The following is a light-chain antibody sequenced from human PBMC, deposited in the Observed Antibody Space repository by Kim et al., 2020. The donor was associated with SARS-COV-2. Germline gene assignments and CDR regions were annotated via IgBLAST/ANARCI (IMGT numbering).Light chain of an antibody. V-gene: IGLV1-40*01. J-gene: IGLJ1*01. CDR3: QSYDNSLSGYV. Sequence: QRVTISCTGSISNIGAGYDVHWYQQLPATAPKLLIYGNNNRPSGVPDRFSGSKSDTSASLAITGLQADDEADYYCQSYDNSLSGYVFGSGTKVTVL. CDR2: GNN. CDR1: ISNIGAGYD.